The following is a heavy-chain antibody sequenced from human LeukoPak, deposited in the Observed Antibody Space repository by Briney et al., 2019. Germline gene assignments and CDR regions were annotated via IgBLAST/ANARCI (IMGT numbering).Heavy chain of an antibody. D-gene: IGHD1-26*01. CDR1: GLTFSTYA. CDR2: ISSSGVST. V-gene: IGHV3-23*01. Sequence: GGSLRLSCAASGLTFSTYAVSWVRQAPGKGLEWVSRISSSGVSTYYAGSVEGRFTISRDNSKNTLYLQMNSLRVEDTAVYYCAKRAVGLTFDYWGQGTLVTVSS. CDR3: AKRAVGLTFDY. J-gene: IGHJ4*02.